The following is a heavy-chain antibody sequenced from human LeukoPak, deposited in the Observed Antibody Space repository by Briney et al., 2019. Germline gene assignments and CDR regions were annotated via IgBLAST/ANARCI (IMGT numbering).Heavy chain of an antibody. Sequence: ASVKVSCKASGYTFTSYGISWVRQAPGQGLEWMGWINPNSGGTNYAQKFQGRVTMTRDTSISTAYMELSRLRSDDTAVYYCARGGFRQWLPFDYWGQGTLVTVSS. J-gene: IGHJ4*02. CDR2: INPNSGGT. CDR1: GYTFTSYG. CDR3: ARGGFRQWLPFDY. D-gene: IGHD6-19*01. V-gene: IGHV1-2*02.